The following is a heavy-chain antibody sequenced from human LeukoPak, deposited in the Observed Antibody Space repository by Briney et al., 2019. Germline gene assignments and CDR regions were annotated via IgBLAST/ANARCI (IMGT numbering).Heavy chain of an antibody. CDR1: GYTFTSYG. Sequence: GASVKVSCKASGYTFTSYGISWVRQAPGQGLEWMGWISAYNGNTNYAQKLQSRVTMTTDTSTSTAYMELRSLRSDDTAVYYCARCKYYDFWSGYYNPNYYYYGMDVWGQGTTVTVSS. D-gene: IGHD3-3*01. V-gene: IGHV1-18*01. J-gene: IGHJ6*02. CDR2: ISAYNGNT. CDR3: ARCKYYDFWSGYYNPNYYYYGMDV.